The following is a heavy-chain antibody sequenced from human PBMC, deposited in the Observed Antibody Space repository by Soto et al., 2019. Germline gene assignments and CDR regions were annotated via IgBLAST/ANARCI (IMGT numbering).Heavy chain of an antibody. CDR2: IIPIFGTA. V-gene: IGHV1-69*13. CDR1: GGTFSSYA. D-gene: IGHD2-2*01. CDR3: ARDGIAVVPAAITVYYYYGMDV. Sequence: SVKVSCKASGGTFSSYAISWVRQAPGQGLEWMGGIIPIFGTANYAQKFQGRVTITADESTSTAYMELSSLRSEDTAVYYCARDGIAVVPAAITVYYYYGMDVWGQGTTVTVSS. J-gene: IGHJ6*02.